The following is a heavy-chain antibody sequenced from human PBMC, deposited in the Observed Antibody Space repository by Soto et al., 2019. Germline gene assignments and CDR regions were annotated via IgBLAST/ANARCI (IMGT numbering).Heavy chain of an antibody. CDR2: IYSGGST. CDR1: GLTVSTNY. CDR3: AIGGDSGWTPMYH. J-gene: IGHJ5*02. D-gene: IGHD6-19*01. V-gene: IGHV3-53*02. Sequence: EVQLVETGGGLIQPGGSLRLSCVVSGLTVSTNYLTWVRQAPGKGLEWVSYIYSGGSTLYADSVKGRFTISRDKSKNTLYLQMNNLGVEDTAIYYCAIGGDSGWTPMYHWGQGTLVIVSS.